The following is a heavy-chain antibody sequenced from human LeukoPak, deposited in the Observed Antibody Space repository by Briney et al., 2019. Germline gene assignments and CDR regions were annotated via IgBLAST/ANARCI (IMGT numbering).Heavy chain of an antibody. J-gene: IGHJ5*02. CDR3: ARGPPLLDP. CDR2: ISISSSTI. Sequence: TGGSLRLSCAASGFTFSSYDMNWIRQAPGKGLEWVSYISISSSTIYYADSVKGRFTISRDNAKNSLYLQVNSLRAEDTAIYYCARGPPLLDPWGQGTLVTVSS. V-gene: IGHV3-48*01. CDR1: GFTFSSYD.